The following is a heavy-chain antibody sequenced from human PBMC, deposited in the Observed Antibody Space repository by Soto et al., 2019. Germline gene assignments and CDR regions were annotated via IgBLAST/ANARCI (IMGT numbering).Heavy chain of an antibody. CDR2: IKAIGDGGTT. D-gene: IGHD2-8*01. CDR1: GFTFTNAW. CDR3: HTPHGRNAFDI. V-gene: IGHV3-15*01. J-gene: IGHJ3*02. Sequence: TGGSLRLSCATSGFTFTNAWMAWVRQAPGKGLEWVGRIKAIGDGGTTNYAAPVKGRFTVSRDDSENTLYLQMSSLRVEDTGIYYCHTPHGRNAFDIWGQGTVVTVSS.